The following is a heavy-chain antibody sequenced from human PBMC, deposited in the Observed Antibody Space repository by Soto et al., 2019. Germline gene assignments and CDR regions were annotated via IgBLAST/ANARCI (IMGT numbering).Heavy chain of an antibody. J-gene: IGHJ6*02. CDR1: GGSFSGYY. D-gene: IGHD6-6*01. CDR2: INHSGST. V-gene: IGHV4-34*01. Sequence: QVQLQQWGAGLLKPSETLSLTCAVYGGSFSGYYWSWIRQPPGKGLEWIGEINHSGSTNYNPSLKSRVTISVDTSKNQFSLKLSSVTAADTAVYYCARVRRGSSRGGGYYYYYGMDVWGQGTTVTVSS. CDR3: ARVRRGSSRGGGYYYYYGMDV.